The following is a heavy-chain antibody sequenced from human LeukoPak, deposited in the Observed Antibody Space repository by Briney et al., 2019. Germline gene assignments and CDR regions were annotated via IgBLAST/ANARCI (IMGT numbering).Heavy chain of an antibody. CDR2: IYYSGST. CDR1: GGSISSSSYY. CDR3: ARDLKTSGWYGDFDY. J-gene: IGHJ4*02. D-gene: IGHD6-19*01. Sequence: SETLSLTCTVSGGSISSSSYYWGWIRQPPGKGLEWIGYIYYSGSTNYNPSLKSRVTMSVDTSKNQFSLKLSSVTAADTAVYYCARDLKTSGWYGDFDYWGQGTLVTVSS. V-gene: IGHV4-61*01.